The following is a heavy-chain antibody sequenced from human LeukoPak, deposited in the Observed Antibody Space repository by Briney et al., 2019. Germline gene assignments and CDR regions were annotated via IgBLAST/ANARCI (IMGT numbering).Heavy chain of an antibody. J-gene: IGHJ3*01. Sequence: SSETLSLTCTVSGGSISSYYWSWIRQPPGKGLEWIGEINESETTNYKSSLKSRVTISVDTSKRQLSLKLTSVTAADTAVYYCVRHSPLVAATVAFDFWGQGAVITVSS. CDR1: GGSISSYY. CDR2: INESETT. CDR3: VRHSPLVAATVAFDF. D-gene: IGHD2-15*01. V-gene: IGHV4-59*01.